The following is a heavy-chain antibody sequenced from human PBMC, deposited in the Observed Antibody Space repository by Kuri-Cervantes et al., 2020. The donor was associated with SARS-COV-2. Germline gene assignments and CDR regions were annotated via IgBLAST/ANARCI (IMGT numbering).Heavy chain of an antibody. Sequence: GGSLRLSCAASGFTFSSYAMSWVRQAPGKGLEWVSAISGSGGSTYYADSVKGRFTISRDNSKNTLYLQMNSLRAEDTAVYYCARAFPEGARYCSSTSPFCYYMDVWGKGTTVTVSS. CDR1: GFTFSSYA. V-gene: IGHV3-23*01. CDR3: ARAFPEGARYCSSTSPFCYYMDV. CDR2: ISGSGGST. D-gene: IGHD2-2*01. J-gene: IGHJ6*03.